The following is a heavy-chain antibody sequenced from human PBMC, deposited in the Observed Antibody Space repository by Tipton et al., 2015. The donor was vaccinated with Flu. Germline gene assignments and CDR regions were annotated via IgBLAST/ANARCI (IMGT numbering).Heavy chain of an antibody. J-gene: IGHJ4*02. CDR2: ISWNTGST. CDR1: GFTFDGYG. D-gene: IGHD2/OR15-2a*01. CDR3: AKVESFFYGYFDC. V-gene: IGHV3-9*01. Sequence: RSLRLSCAASGFTFDGYGMHWVRQAPGKGLEWVSGISWNTGSTDYADSVKGRFTISRDNAKNSLYLQMNSLRPEDTALYYCAKVESFFYGYFDCWGQGTLVTVSS.